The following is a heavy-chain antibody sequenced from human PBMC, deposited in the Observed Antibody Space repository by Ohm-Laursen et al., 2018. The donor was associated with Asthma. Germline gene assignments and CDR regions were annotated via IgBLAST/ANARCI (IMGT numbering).Heavy chain of an antibody. V-gene: IGHV3-30*03. CDR2: ISYDGSNK. CDR1: GFTFSSYG. Sequence: SLRLSCAASGFTFSSYGMHWVRQAPGKGLEWVAVISYDGSNKYYADSVKGRFTISRDNSKNTLYLQMNSLRAEDTAVYYCARGATIGYYYGMDVWGQGTTVTVSS. D-gene: IGHD5-24*01. CDR3: ARGATIGYYYGMDV. J-gene: IGHJ6*02.